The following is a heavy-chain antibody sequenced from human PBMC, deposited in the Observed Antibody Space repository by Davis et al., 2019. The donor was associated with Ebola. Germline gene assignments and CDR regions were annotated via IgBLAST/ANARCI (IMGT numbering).Heavy chain of an antibody. V-gene: IGHV4-31*03. CDR1: GGSISSGGYY. Sequence: MPSETLSLTCTVSGGSISSGGYYWSWIRQHPGKGLEWIEYIYYSGSTYYNPSLKSRVTISVDTSKNQFSLKLSSVTAADTAVYYCATTQDDNWNDVAFDIWGQGTVVTVSS. CDR2: IYYSGST. CDR3: ATTQDDNWNDVAFDI. J-gene: IGHJ3*02. D-gene: IGHD1-1*01.